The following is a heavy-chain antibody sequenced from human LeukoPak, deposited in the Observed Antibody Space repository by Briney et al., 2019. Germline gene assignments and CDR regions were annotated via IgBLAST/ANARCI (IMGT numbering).Heavy chain of an antibody. Sequence: GGSLRLSCAASGFTFSSYAMSWVRQAPGKGLEWVSAISGSGGSTYYADSVKGRFTISRDNSKNTLYLQMNSLRAEDTAVHYCAKDPAGLYYDILTGYYLDYWGQGTLVTVSS. CDR2: ISGSGGST. CDR3: AKDPAGLYYDILTGYYLDY. D-gene: IGHD3-9*01. J-gene: IGHJ4*02. V-gene: IGHV3-23*01. CDR1: GFTFSSYA.